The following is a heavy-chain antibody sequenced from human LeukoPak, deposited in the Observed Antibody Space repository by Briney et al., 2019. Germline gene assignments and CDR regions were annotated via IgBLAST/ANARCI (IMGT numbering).Heavy chain of an antibody. CDR2: MNPNSGNT. V-gene: IGHV1-8*01. D-gene: IGHD5-18*01. CDR3: ARPRSRGYSYGYGY. CDR1: GYTFTSYD. Sequence: ASVKGSCKASGYTFTSYDINWVRQATGQGLEWMGWMNPNSGNTGYAQKFQGRVTMTSNTPISTAYMELSSLRSKDTAVYYCARPRSRGYSYGYGYWGQGTLVTVSS. J-gene: IGHJ4*02.